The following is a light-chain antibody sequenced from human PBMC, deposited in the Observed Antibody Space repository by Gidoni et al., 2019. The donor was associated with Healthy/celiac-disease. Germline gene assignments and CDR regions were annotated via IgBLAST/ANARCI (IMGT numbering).Light chain of an antibody. CDR3: QQYNNWPPLT. V-gene: IGKV3-15*01. CDR1: QRVSSN. J-gene: IGKJ4*01. Sequence: ELVLTQSPATLSVSPGERAPLSCRASQRVSSNLAWYQQKPGQAPRLLIYGASTRATGIPARFSGSGSGTEFTLTISSLQSEDFAVYYCQQYNNWPPLTFGGGTKVEIK. CDR2: GAS.